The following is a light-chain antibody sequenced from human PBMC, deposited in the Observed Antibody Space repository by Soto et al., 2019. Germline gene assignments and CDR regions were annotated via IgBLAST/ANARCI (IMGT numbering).Light chain of an antibody. CDR2: EVS. CDR1: SSDVGGYNY. CDR3: SSYTSSSTVV. J-gene: IGLJ2*01. Sequence: QSALTQPASVSGSPGQSITISCTGTSSDVGGYNYVSWYQQYPGKAPKLMIHEVSTRPSGISNRFSASKSGNTASLTISGLQAEDEADYYCSSYTSSSTVVFGGGTQLTVL. V-gene: IGLV2-14*01.